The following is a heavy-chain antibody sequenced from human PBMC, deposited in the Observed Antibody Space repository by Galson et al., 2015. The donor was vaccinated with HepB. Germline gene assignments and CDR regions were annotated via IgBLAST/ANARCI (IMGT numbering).Heavy chain of an antibody. CDR2: IKQDGSEK. CDR3: ARDESPMDYGSGSYYTY. D-gene: IGHD3-10*01. CDR1: GFTFSSYW. J-gene: IGHJ4*02. Sequence: SLRLSCAASGFTFSSYWMSWVRQAPGKGLEWVANIKQDGSEKYYVDSVKGRFTISRDNAKNSLYLQMNSLRAEDTAVYYCARDESPMDYGSGSYYTYWGQGTLVTVSS. V-gene: IGHV3-7*03.